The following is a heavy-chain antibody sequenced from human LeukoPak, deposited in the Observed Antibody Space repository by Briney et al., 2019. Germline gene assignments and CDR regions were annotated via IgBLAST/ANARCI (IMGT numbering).Heavy chain of an antibody. Sequence: GGSLRLSCEASGFTFSSYTRSWVRQAPGKGLEWVSCISGTSSYIYYADSLKGRFTISRDNAKNSLYLQMNSLRAEDTAVYYCASFGDQPTQYYYYYMDVWGKGTTVTVSS. J-gene: IGHJ6*03. CDR3: ASFGDQPTQYYYYYMDV. V-gene: IGHV3-21*01. CDR2: ISGTSSYI. CDR1: GFTFSSYT. D-gene: IGHD4-17*01.